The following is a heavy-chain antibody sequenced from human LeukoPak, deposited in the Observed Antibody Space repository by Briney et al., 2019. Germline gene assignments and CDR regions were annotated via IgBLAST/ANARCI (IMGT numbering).Heavy chain of an antibody. Sequence: PGGSLRLSCAASGFTFSSYSMNWVRQAPGKRLEWVSSISSSSSYIYYADSVKGRFTISRDNAKNSLYLQMNSLRAEDTAVYYCARDFFRVGATSAYWGQGTLVTVSS. CDR3: ARDFFRVGATSAY. V-gene: IGHV3-21*01. CDR2: ISSSSSYI. CDR1: GFTFSSYS. J-gene: IGHJ4*02. D-gene: IGHD1-26*01.